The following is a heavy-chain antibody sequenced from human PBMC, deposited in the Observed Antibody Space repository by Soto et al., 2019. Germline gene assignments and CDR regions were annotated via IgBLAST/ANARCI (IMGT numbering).Heavy chain of an antibody. V-gene: IGHV3-66*01. J-gene: IGHJ1*01. Sequence: EVQLVESGGGLVQPGGSLRLSCAASGFTVSSNYMSWVRQAPGKGLEWVSVIYSDGSTYYADSVKGRFTISRDNSKNTLYLQMNSLRAADTAVYYCARDQVGAATEYFQHWGQGTLVTVSS. CDR3: ARDQVGAATEYFQH. D-gene: IGHD1-26*01. CDR2: IYSDGST. CDR1: GFTVSSNY.